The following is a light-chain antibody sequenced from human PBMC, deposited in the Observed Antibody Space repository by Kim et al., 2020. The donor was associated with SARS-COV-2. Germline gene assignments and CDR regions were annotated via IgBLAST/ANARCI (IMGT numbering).Light chain of an antibody. CDR3: KQYNNCRT. Sequence: IVMSQSPATLSVSPGERATLSCRASQSVSSNLAWYQQKPGQAPRVLIYGASTRATGIPARFSGSASGTEFTLTISSLQSEDFAVYYCKQYNNCRTSGQG. CDR2: GAS. CDR1: QSVSSN. V-gene: IGKV3-15*01. J-gene: IGKJ5*01.